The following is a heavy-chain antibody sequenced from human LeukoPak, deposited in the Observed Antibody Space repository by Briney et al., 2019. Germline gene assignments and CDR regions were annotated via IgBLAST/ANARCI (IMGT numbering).Heavy chain of an antibody. CDR2: ISSSSSYI. CDR3: ARGGSGYYHRGFDY. D-gene: IGHD3-22*01. V-gene: IGHV3-21*01. CDR1: GFTFISYI. J-gene: IGHJ4*02. Sequence: GGSLRPSCAASGFTFISYIVNWVRQAPGKGLEWVSSISSSSSYIYYADSVKGRFTISRDNAKNSLYLQMNSLRAEDTAVYYCARGGSGYYHRGFDYWGQGTLVTVSS.